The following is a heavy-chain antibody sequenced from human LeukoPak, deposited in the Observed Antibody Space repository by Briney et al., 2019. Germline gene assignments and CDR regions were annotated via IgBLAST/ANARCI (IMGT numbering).Heavy chain of an antibody. D-gene: IGHD3-10*01. CDR1: GGSFSGYY. V-gene: IGHV4-34*01. Sequence: SETLSLTCAVYGGSFSGYYWSWIRQPPGKGLEWIGEINHSGSTNYNPSLKSRVTISVDTSKNQFSLKLSSVTAADTAVYYCARCRVLTYFITMVRGASYYFDYWGQGTLVTVSS. CDR3: ARCRVLTYFITMVRGASYYFDY. CDR2: INHSGST. J-gene: IGHJ4*02.